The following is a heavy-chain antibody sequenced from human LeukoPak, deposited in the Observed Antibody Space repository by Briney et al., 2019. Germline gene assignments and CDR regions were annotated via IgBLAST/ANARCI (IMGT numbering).Heavy chain of an antibody. J-gene: IGHJ3*02. CDR1: GFTFSSYW. CDR3: ATYYYDSSGYFYDAFDI. CDR2: INTDGSIA. V-gene: IGHV3-74*01. Sequence: GGSLRLSCAASGFTFSSYWMHWVRQAPGKGLVWVSRINTDGSIASYADSVKGRFTISRDNAKNTLSLQMNSLRAEDTAVYYCATYYYDSSGYFYDAFDIWGQGTMVTVSS. D-gene: IGHD3-22*01.